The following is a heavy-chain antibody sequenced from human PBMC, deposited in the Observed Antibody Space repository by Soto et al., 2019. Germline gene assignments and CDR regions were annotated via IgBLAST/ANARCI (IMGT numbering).Heavy chain of an antibody. CDR3: ARVGDYDILTGYYRSGAFDI. Sequence: SETLSLTCTVSGGSISSYYWSWIRQPPGKGLEWIGYIFYSGSTIYNPSLKSRVTISVDTSKNQFSLKLSSVTAADTAVYYCARVGDYDILTGYYRSGAFDIWGQGTMVTVSS. CDR2: IFYSGST. CDR1: GGSISSYY. J-gene: IGHJ3*02. V-gene: IGHV4-59*01. D-gene: IGHD3-9*01.